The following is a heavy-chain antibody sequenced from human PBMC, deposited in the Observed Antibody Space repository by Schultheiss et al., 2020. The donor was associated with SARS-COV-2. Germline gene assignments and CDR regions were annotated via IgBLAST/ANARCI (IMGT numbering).Heavy chain of an antibody. Sequence: GGSLRLSCAASGFTFSSYSMNWVRQAPGKGLEWVSSISSSSSYIYYADSVKGRFTISRDNSKNTLYLQMSSLRAEDTAVYYCARWNRGYLSYWGQGTLVTVSS. CDR1: GFTFSSYS. V-gene: IGHV3-21*01. CDR2: ISSSSSYI. CDR3: ARWNRGYLSY. J-gene: IGHJ4*02. D-gene: IGHD5-12*01.